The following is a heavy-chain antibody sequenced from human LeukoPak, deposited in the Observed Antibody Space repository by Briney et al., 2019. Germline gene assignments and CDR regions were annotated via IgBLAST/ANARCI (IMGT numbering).Heavy chain of an antibody. D-gene: IGHD2-21*02. CDR3: TTDPDCGGDCSDSGNWFDP. J-gene: IGHJ5*02. CDR2: ISASGGST. CDR1: GFTFSSHA. V-gene: IGHV3-23*01. Sequence: GGSLRLSCAASGFTFSSHAMTWVRQALGKGLEWVSGISASGGSTYYADSVKGRFTISRDNSKNTLYLQMNSLKTEDTAVYYCTTDPDCGGDCSDSGNWFDPWGQGTLVTVSS.